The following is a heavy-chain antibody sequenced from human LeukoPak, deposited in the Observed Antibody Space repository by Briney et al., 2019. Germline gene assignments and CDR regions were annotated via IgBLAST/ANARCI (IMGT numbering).Heavy chain of an antibody. CDR3: AEDGIRDFDWLKKDYYYMDV. CDR2: IYTSGST. CDR1: CGSSSSYY. D-gene: IGHD3-9*01. Sequence: SETLYLTCTDACGSSSSYYWTLILQPAGKGLDLIGRIYTSGSTNYNPSLKSRVTMSVDTSKNQFSLKLSSVTAADTAFFYQAEDGIRDFDWLKKDYYYMDVWGKGTTVTISS. J-gene: IGHJ6*03. V-gene: IGHV4-4*07.